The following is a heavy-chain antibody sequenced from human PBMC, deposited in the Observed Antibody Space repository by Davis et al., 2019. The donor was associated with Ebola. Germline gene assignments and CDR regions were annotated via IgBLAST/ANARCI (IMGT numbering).Heavy chain of an antibody. CDR1: GGSFSGYF. CDR2: INHSGST. D-gene: IGHD6-6*01. J-gene: IGHJ6*02. CDR3: ARVGSIAARPDFYYYYGMDV. Sequence: MPSETLSLTCAVYGGSFSGYFWTWIRRPPGKGLEWIGEINHSGSTNYNPSLKSRVTISVDTSKNQFSLKLSSVTAADTAVYYCARVGSIAARPDFYYYYGMDVWGQGTTVTVSS. V-gene: IGHV4-34*01.